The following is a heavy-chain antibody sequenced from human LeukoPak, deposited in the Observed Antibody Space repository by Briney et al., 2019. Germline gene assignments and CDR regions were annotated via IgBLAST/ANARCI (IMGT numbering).Heavy chain of an antibody. J-gene: IGHJ4*02. CDR3: ARDPHAFDY. V-gene: IGHV3-48*02. CDR1: GFSFSTYS. Sequence: GGSLRLSCATSGFSFSTYSMNWVRQAPGKGLEWVSYIHSGGTTIYYADSVKGRFTISGDNAKNSLYLQMNSLRDEDTAVYHCARDPHAFDYWGQGTLVTVSS. CDR2: IHSGGTTI.